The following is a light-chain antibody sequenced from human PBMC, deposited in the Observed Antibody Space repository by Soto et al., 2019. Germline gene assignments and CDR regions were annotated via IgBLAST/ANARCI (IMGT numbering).Light chain of an antibody. V-gene: IGLV1-40*01. CDR3: QSYDSSLSGWV. Sequence: QSVLTQPPSVSGAPGQRVTISCTGSSYYIGAGYDVHWYQQLPGTAPKLLIYANSNRPSGVPDRFSGSKSGTSASLAITGLQAEDEADYYCQSYDSSLSGWVFGGGTKVTVL. CDR1: SYYIGAGYD. CDR2: ANS. J-gene: IGLJ3*02.